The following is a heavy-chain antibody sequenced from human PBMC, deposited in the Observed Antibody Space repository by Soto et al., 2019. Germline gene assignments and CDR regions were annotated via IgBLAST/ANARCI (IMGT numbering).Heavy chain of an antibody. V-gene: IGHV3-23*01. CDR3: AIDRWDVNGAH. CDR1: GFTFRLYA. Sequence: EVQLLESGGGLVQPGGSLRLSCTASGFTFRLYAMTWVRQAPGKGLEWVSRISASGHDTYYADSVKGRFTISRDNSKNTLSLQMNTLRVDDTAVYYCAIDRWDVNGAHWGQVALVTVSS. J-gene: IGHJ4*02. CDR2: ISASGHDT. D-gene: IGHD1-26*01.